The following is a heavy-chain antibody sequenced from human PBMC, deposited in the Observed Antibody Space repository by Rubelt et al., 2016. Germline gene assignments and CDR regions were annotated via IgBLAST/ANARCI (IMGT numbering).Heavy chain of an antibody. Sequence: EVQLVQSGAEVKKPGESLKISCKGSGYSFTTYWISWVRQTPGKGLEWMGRIDPSDSYINYSPSFKGHVTISADKSISTAYLQGRSLKASDTAMYYCGRGNSWYPLWGQGTLVTVSS. CDR2: IDPSDSYI. CDR3: GRGNSWYPL. V-gene: IGHV5-10-1*01. D-gene: IGHD6-13*01. J-gene: IGHJ4*02. CDR1: GYSFTTYW.